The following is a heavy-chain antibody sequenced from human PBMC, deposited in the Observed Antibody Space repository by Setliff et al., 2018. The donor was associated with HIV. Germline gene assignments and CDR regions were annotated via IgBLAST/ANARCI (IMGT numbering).Heavy chain of an antibody. J-gene: IGHJ4*02. CDR1: GFIFKTYR. Sequence: GGSLRLSCAASGFIFKTYRMHWVRQVQGKGLVWVSRINEQGGITDYADSVKGRFTISRDNAKNTLYLQMNSLRVEDTAIYYCAKAPGWLFLSHYWGQGTLVTVSS. CDR2: INEQGGIT. V-gene: IGHV3-74*01. D-gene: IGHD3-22*01. CDR3: AKAPGWLFLSHY.